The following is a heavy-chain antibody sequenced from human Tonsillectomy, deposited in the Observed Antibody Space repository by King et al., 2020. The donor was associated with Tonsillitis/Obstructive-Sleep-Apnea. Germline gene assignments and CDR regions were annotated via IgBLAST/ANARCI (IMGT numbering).Heavy chain of an antibody. J-gene: IGHJ4*02. V-gene: IGHV3-33*01. CDR1: GFTFSTYG. CDR3: ARSSKLVRVVVSVAIDY. CDR2: IWYDGSNK. Sequence: VQLVESGGGVVQPGRSLRLSCAASGFTFSTYGMHWVRQAPGKGLEWVAVIWYDGSNKYYADSVKGRFTISRANSKNTLYLQMNSLRAEDTAVYYCARSSKLVRVVVSVAIDYWGQGTLVTVSS. D-gene: IGHD2-2*02.